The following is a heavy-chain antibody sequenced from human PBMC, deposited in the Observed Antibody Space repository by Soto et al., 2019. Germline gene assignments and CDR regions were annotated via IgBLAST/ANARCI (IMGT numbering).Heavy chain of an antibody. Sequence: ASVKVSCKASGYTLTSYAMHWVRQAPGQRLEWMGWINAGNGNTKYSQKFQGRVTITRDTSASTAYMELSSLRSEDTAVYYCAREGYYYDSSEAFDIWGQGTMVTVSS. J-gene: IGHJ3*02. CDR3: AREGYYYDSSEAFDI. CDR2: INAGNGNT. CDR1: GYTLTSYA. D-gene: IGHD3-22*01. V-gene: IGHV1-3*01.